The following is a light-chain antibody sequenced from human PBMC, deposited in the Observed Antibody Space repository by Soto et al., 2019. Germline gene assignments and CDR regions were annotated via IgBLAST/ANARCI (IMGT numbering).Light chain of an antibody. CDR1: SSDVGGYNY. Sequence: QSALTQSPSASGSPGQSVTISCIGTSSDVGGYNYVSWYQHHPGKAPKLIIYEVTKRPSGVHDRFSGSRSGTTASLTVSGLHAEDEADYYCGSYAGGNTFVFGTGTKLTVL. CDR2: EVT. J-gene: IGLJ1*01. CDR3: GSYAGGNTFV. V-gene: IGLV2-8*01.